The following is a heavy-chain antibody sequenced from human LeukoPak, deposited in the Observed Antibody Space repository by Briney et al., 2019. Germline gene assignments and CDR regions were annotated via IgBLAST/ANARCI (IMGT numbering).Heavy chain of an antibody. CDR3: ARRYYDFWSGTYYFDY. CDR2: MNPNSGNT. D-gene: IGHD3-3*01. CDR1: GYTFTSYG. J-gene: IGHJ4*02. V-gene: IGHV1-8*03. Sequence: GASVKVSCKASGYTFTSYGINWVRQATGQGLEWMGWMNPNSGNTGYAQKFQGRVTITRNTSISTAYMELSSLRSEDTAVYYCARRYYDFWSGTYYFDYWGQGTLVTVSS.